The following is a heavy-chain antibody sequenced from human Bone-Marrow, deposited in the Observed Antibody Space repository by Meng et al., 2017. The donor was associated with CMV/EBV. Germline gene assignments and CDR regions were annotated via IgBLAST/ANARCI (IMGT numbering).Heavy chain of an antibody. CDR3: TRDNRDMAAMCDS. CDR2: IDFVGSSR. V-gene: IGHV3-74*01. CDR1: GFTFDDYA. Sequence: GGSLRLSCAVSGFTFDDYAMHWVRQAPGKGLEWVARIDFVGSSRTYVDTVQGRFTVSRDNAKNTLYLEMNSLRPEDTAVYYCTRDNRDMAAMCDSWGQGTLVTVSS. J-gene: IGHJ1*01. D-gene: IGHD5-18*01.